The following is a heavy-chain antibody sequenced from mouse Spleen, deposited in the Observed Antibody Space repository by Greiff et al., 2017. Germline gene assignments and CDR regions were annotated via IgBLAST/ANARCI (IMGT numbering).Heavy chain of an antibody. J-gene: IGHJ3*01. D-gene: IGHD2-14*01. CDR2: IDPSDSYT. CDR3: ARSYRYAWFAY. CDR1: GYTFTSYW. V-gene: IGHV1-69*01. Sequence: VQLQQPGAELVMPGASVKLSCKASGYTFTSYWMHWVKQRPGQGLEWIGEIDPSDSYTNYNQKFKGKATLTVDKSSSTAYMQLSSLTSEDSAVYYCARSYRYAWFAYWGQGTLVTVSA.